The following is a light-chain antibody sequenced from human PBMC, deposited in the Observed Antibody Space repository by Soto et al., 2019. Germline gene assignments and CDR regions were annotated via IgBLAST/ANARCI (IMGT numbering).Light chain of an antibody. J-gene: IGKJ1*01. V-gene: IGKV1-39*01. CDR1: QAIHSY. CDR2: ATS. CDR3: QQYETFSGT. Sequence: DIQMTQSPSSLSASVGDRVTITCRASQAIHSYLNWYQQKPGKAPNLLIFATSTLQSGVPSRFSGSGSGTKFTLTIASLQPDDFATYYCQQYETFSGTFGPGTKVEI.